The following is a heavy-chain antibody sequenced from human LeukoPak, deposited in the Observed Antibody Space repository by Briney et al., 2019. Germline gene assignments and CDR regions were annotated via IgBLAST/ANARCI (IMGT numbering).Heavy chain of an antibody. CDR3: AKDGDGIQYFDY. CDR2: ITTGGTDT. J-gene: IGHJ4*02. Sequence: GGSLRLSCAASRFAFSSYVMSWVRQALGKGLEWVSTITTGGTDTYYADPVKGRFTISRDNSKNTLFLQMNSLSAEDTAVYYCAKDGDGIQYFDYWGQGTLVTVSS. CDR1: RFAFSSYV. D-gene: IGHD7-27*01. V-gene: IGHV3-23*01.